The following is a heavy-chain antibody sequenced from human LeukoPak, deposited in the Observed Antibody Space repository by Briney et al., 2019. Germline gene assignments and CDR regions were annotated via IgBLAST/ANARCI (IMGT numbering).Heavy chain of an antibody. D-gene: IGHD5-24*01. CDR3: AKVGYNGRTFDY. CDR2: ISSSGSTI. J-gene: IGHJ4*02. V-gene: IGHV3-48*03. CDR1: GFTFSSYE. Sequence: GGSLRLSCAASGFTFSSYEMNWVRQAPGKGLEWVSYISSSGSTIYYADSVKGRFTISRDNAKNSLYLQMNSLRAEDTAVYYCAKVGYNGRTFDYWGQGTLVTVSS.